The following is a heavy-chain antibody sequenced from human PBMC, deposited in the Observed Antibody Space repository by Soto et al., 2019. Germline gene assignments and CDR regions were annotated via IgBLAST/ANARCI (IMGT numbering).Heavy chain of an antibody. D-gene: IGHD3-10*01. Sequence: PGGSLRLSCTASGFTFSRATMNWVRQAPGRGLEWLSSISSVGSIVNYADSVKGRFTISRDNARNSLYVQMNSLRDEDTAVYYCARQDSYGSLDCWGQGTLVTVSS. CDR1: GFTFSRAT. V-gene: IGHV3-48*02. J-gene: IGHJ4*02. CDR3: ARQDSYGSLDC. CDR2: ISSVGSIV.